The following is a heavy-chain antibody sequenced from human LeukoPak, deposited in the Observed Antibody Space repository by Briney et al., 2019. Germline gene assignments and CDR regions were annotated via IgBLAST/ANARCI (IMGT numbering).Heavy chain of an antibody. CDR1: GYTFTSYD. Sequence: VASVKVSCKASGYTFTSYDINWVRQATGQGLEWMGWMNPNSGNTGYAQKFQGRVTMTRNTSISTAYMELSSLRSDDTAVYYCARSHKQWLVQPIDYWGQGTLVTVSS. V-gene: IGHV1-8*01. CDR2: MNPNSGNT. CDR3: ARSHKQWLVQPIDY. J-gene: IGHJ4*02. D-gene: IGHD6-19*01.